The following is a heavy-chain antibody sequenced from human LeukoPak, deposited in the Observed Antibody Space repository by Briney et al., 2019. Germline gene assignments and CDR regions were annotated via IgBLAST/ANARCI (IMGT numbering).Heavy chain of an antibody. V-gene: IGHV1-69*01. J-gene: IGHJ3*01. CDR1: GGTFSSYA. CDR2: IIPIFGTA. Sequence: GASVKVSCKASGGTFSSYANSWVRQAPGQGLEWMGGIIPIFGTAYYAQKFQGRVTITADESTSTAYMELSSLRSEDTAVYYCARVQLERPLSGAFDLWGQGTMVTASS. D-gene: IGHD1-1*01. CDR3: ARVQLERPLSGAFDL.